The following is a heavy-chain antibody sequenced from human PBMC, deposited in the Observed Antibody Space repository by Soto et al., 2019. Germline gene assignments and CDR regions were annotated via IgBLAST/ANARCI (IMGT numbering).Heavy chain of an antibody. V-gene: IGHV1-69*13. Sequence: SVKVSCKASGGTFSSYAISWVRQAPGQGLEWMGGIIPIFGTANYAQKFQGRVTITADESTSTAYMELSSLRSEDTAVYYCARESPKMDFWSGYQFDYWGQGTLVTVSS. CDR1: GGTFSSYA. J-gene: IGHJ4*02. CDR3: ARESPKMDFWSGYQFDY. CDR2: IIPIFGTA. D-gene: IGHD3-3*01.